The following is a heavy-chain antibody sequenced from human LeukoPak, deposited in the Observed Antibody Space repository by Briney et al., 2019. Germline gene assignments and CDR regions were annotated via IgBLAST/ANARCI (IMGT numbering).Heavy chain of an antibody. J-gene: IGHJ4*02. V-gene: IGHV4-4*07. CDR1: GGSIISYD. Sequence: PSETLSLTCTVSGGSIISYDWSWIRQPAGEGLEWIGRIYTSGSTNYNPTLKSRVTMSVDTSKNQFSLKLSSVTAADTAVYYCARDELRVGATVTDYWGQGTLVTVSS. D-gene: IGHD1-26*01. CDR3: ARDELRVGATVTDY. CDR2: IYTSGST.